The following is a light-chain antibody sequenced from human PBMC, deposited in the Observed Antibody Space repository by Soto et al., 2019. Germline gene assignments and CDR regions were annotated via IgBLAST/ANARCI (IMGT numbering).Light chain of an antibody. CDR1: TSNIGAGFD. CDR3: QSYDSTLSARYV. CDR2: GNT. Sequence: QSVLTQPPSVSAAPGQRVTISCTGNTSNIGAGFDVHWYQQLPGAAPKLLIYGNTHRPSGVPDRFSGSKSGTSASLAITGLQAEDEGDYYCQSYDSTLSARYVFGTGTKLTGL. J-gene: IGLJ1*01. V-gene: IGLV1-40*01.